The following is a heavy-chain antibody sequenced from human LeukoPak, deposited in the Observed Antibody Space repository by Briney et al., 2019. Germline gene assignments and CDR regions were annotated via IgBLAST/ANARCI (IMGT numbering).Heavy chain of an antibody. V-gene: IGHV1-46*01. CDR3: ARGNSESWSYFDY. CDR2: INPSGGST. CDR1: GYTFTNYY. D-gene: IGHD6-13*01. Sequence: ASAKVSCKASGYTFTNYYVHWVRQAPGQGLEWMGIINPSGGSTSYPQKFQGRVTMTRDMSTSTVYMELSSLRSEDTAVFYCARGNSESWSYFDYWGQGTLVTVPS. J-gene: IGHJ4*02.